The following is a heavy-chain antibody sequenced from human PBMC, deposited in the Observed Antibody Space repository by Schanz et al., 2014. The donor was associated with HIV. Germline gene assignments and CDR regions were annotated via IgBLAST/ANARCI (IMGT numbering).Heavy chain of an antibody. J-gene: IGHJ4*02. CDR1: GFIFSSYT. Sequence: EVQLVESGGGLVKPGGSLRLSCAASGFIFSSYTIYWVRQTPEKGLEWVSLIGSGGGRTYYADSVKGRVTISRDNSKNTLFLQMNRLRAEDTALYFCANDPELTTITGYFDSWGQGTLVTVSS. CDR2: IGSGGGRT. D-gene: IGHD4-4*01. CDR3: ANDPELTTITGYFDS. V-gene: IGHV3-23*04.